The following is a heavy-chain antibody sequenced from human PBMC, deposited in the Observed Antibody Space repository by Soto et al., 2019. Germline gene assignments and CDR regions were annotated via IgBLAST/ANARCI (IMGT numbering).Heavy chain of an antibody. Sequence: GGSLRLSCAASGFTFSSYAMSWVRQAPGKGLEWVSAISGSGGSTYYADSVKGRFTISRDNSKNTLYLQMNSLRAEDTAVYYCAKSILAPTIFGVVINYYYGMDVWGQGTTVTVSS. CDR3: AKSILAPTIFGVVINYYYGMDV. V-gene: IGHV3-23*01. CDR2: ISGSGGST. J-gene: IGHJ6*02. D-gene: IGHD3-3*01. CDR1: GFTFSSYA.